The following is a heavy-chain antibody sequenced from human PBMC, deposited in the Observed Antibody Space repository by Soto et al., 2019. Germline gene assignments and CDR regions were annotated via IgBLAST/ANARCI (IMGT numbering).Heavy chain of an antibody. V-gene: IGHV1-46*01. CDR1: GYTFTSYY. J-gene: IGHJ4*02. D-gene: IGHD1-1*01. CDR2: INPSGGST. CDR3: AAGKGLRGGGFDY. Sequence: QVQLVQSGAEVKKPGASVKVSCKASGYTFTSYYMHWVRQAPGQGLEWMGIINPSGGSTSYAQKSKGRVTMTRDTSTSTVYMELSGLRFEDTAVYYCAAGKGLRGGGFDYWGQGTLVTVSS.